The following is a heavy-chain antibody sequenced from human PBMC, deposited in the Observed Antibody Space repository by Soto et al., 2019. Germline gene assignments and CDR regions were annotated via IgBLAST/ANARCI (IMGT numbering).Heavy chain of an antibody. CDR1: GFTFSDYY. Sequence: GGSLRLSCAASGFTFSDYYMSWIRQAPGKGLEWVSYISSSSSYTNYADSVKGRFTISRDNAENSLYLQMNSLRAEDTAVYYCARDVCSGGSCSNWFDPWGQGTLVTVSS. D-gene: IGHD2-15*01. CDR3: ARDVCSGGSCSNWFDP. CDR2: ISSSSSYT. V-gene: IGHV3-11*06. J-gene: IGHJ5*02.